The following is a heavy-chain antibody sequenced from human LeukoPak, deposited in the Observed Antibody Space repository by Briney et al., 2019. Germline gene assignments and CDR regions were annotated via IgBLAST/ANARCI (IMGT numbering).Heavy chain of an antibody. CDR2: IYYSGST. Sequence: SETLSLTCTVSGGSLSSYYWSWIRQPPGKGLEWIGYIYYSGSTNYNPSLKSRVTISVDTSKNQFSLKLSSVTAADTAVYYCARVWFGVTGFDYWGQGTLVTVSS. V-gene: IGHV4-59*01. J-gene: IGHJ4*02. CDR1: GGSLSSYY. CDR3: ARVWFGVTGFDY. D-gene: IGHD3-10*01.